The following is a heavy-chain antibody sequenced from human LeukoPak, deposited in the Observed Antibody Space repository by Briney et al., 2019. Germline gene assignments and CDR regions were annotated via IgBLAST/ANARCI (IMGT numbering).Heavy chain of an antibody. Sequence: GGPLRLSCATSGFTFSNAWMNWVRQAPGKGLEWVGRIRSNSDGGTIDYAAPVKGRFTLSRDDSKTTLYLQMNSLQTEDTAVYYCARVRYCSSTTCRGAFDIWGQGTMVTVSS. CDR2: IRSNSDGGTI. CDR3: ARVRYCSSTTCRGAFDI. CDR1: GFTFSNAW. V-gene: IGHV3-15*07. J-gene: IGHJ3*02. D-gene: IGHD2-2*01.